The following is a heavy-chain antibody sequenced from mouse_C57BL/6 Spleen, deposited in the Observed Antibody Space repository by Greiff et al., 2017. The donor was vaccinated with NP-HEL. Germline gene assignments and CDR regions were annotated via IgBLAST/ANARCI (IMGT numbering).Heavy chain of an antibody. CDR3: SYYYGSPYYFDY. CDR2: IYPGSGST. D-gene: IGHD1-1*01. V-gene: IGHV1-55*01. CDR1: GYTFTSYW. J-gene: IGHJ2*01. Sequence: QVQLQQPGAELVKPGASVKMSCKASGYTFTSYWITWVKPRPGQGLEWIGDIYPGSGSTNYNEKFKSKATLTVDTSSSTAYMQLSSLTSEDSAVYYCSYYYGSPYYFDYWGQGTTLTVSS.